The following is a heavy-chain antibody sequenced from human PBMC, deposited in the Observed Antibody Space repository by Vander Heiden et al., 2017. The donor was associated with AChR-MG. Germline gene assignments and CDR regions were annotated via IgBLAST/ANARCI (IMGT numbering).Heavy chain of an antibody. CDR2: INHSGST. D-gene: IGHD6-13*01. CDR1: GGSFSGYY. J-gene: IGHJ6*02. CDR3: ARGFSSSWHYYGMDV. V-gene: IGHV4-34*01. Sequence: QVQLQQWGAGLLKPSETLSLTCAVYGGSFSGYYWSWIRQPPGKGLEWIGEINHSGSTNYNPSLKSRVTISVDTSKNQFSLKLSSVTAADTAVYYCARGFSSSWHYYGMDVWGQGTTVTVSS.